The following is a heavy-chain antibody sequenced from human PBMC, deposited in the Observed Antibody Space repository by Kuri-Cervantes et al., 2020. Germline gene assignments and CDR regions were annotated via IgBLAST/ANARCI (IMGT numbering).Heavy chain of an antibody. V-gene: IGHV3-7*01. CDR3: ARDYYYDSSGYFN. CDR2: IKQDGSEK. Sequence: GESLKISCAASRFSVSSNYMGWVRQAPGKGLEWVANIKQDGSEKYYVDSVKGRFTISRDNAKNSLYLQMNSLRAEDTAVYYCARDYYYDSSGYFNWGQGTLVTVSS. CDR1: RFSVSSNY. J-gene: IGHJ4*02. D-gene: IGHD3-22*01.